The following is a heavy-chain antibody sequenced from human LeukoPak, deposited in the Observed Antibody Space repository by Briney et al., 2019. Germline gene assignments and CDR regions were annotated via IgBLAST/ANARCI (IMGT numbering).Heavy chain of an antibody. CDR1: GGSINSGGYY. D-gene: IGHD6-6*01. Sequence: SETLSLTCTVSGGSINSGGYYWGWIRQPPGKGLEWIGSIYYSGSTYYNPSLKSRVTISVDTSRKQFSLKLSSVTAADTAVYFCARNTSSSPWFDPWGQGTLVTVSS. CDR2: IYYSGST. J-gene: IGHJ5*02. CDR3: ARNTSSSPWFDP. V-gene: IGHV4-39*01.